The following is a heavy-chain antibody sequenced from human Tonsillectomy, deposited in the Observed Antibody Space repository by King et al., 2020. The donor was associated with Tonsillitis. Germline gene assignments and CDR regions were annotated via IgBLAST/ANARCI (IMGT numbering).Heavy chain of an antibody. D-gene: IGHD6-19*01. Sequence: MHWVRQAPGKGLELVAVISHDGSNQYYADSVKSRFTIFRDNSKNTLYRQMKRLKFDDSDVYYCARVPEVKQLMVPWFAYWGQGNLVSVSS. J-gene: IGHJ4*02. CDR2: ISHDGSNQ. V-gene: IGHV3-30*04. CDR3: ARVPEVKQLMVPWFAY.